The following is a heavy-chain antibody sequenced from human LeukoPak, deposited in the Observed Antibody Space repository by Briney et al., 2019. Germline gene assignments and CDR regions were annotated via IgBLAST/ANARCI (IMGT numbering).Heavy chain of an antibody. V-gene: IGHV3-15*01. CDR3: TTYVGATAY. CDR1: GFTFSNAR. D-gene: IGHD1-26*01. Sequence: GGSLRLSCAASGFTFSNARMNWVRQAPGKGLEWVGRIKTKTDDGATDYSAPVKARFTISRDDSKTTLYLQMNGLKTEDTAIHYCTTYVGATAYWGQGTLVTVSS. CDR2: IKTKTDDGAT. J-gene: IGHJ4*02.